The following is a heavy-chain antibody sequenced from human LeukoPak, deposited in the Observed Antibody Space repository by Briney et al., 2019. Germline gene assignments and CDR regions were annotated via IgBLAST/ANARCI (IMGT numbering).Heavy chain of an antibody. D-gene: IGHD4-23*01. J-gene: IGHJ4*02. CDR3: AKGFGTGNSVLFDY. V-gene: IGHV3-23*01. Sequence: GGSLRLSCAASGFTFSSYVMNWVRQAPGKGLEWVSGISNSGDSIYYADSVKGRLTISRDNSKYTLYLQMNSLRAEDTAIYYCAKGFGTGNSVLFDYWGQGTLVAVST. CDR2: ISNSGDSI. CDR1: GFTFSSYV.